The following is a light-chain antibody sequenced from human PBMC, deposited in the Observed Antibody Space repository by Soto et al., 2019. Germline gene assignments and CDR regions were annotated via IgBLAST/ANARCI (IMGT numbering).Light chain of an antibody. CDR3: QQYGRSPWT. CDR1: QSVSSSY. CDR2: DAS. Sequence: EIVLTQSPGTLSLSPGERATLSGRASQSVSSSYLAWYQQKPGQAPRLLIFDASSRATGISDRFSGSGSGTDFTLTISRLEPEDFAVYYCQQYGRSPWTFGQGTKVEVK. V-gene: IGKV3-20*01. J-gene: IGKJ1*01.